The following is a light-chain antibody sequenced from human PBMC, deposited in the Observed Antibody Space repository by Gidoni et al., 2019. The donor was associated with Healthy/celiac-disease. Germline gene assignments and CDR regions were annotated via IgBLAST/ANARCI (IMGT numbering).Light chain of an antibody. Sequence: DIKMTQSPSSVSASVGDRVTITCRASQGIRSWLAWYQQKPGKAPKLLIYAASSLQSGVPSRFSGSGSGTDFTLTISSLQPEDFATYFCQQANSFPPTFGQGTRLEIK. V-gene: IGKV1-12*01. J-gene: IGKJ5*01. CDR2: AAS. CDR1: QGIRSW. CDR3: QQANSFPPT.